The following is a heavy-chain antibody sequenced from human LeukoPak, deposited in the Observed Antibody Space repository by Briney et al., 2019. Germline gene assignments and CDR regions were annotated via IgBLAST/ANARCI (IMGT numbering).Heavy chain of an antibody. Sequence: ASVKVSCKASGYTFTSYGISWVRQAPGQGLEWMGWISAYNGNTNYAQKLQGRVTMTTDTSTSTAYMELRSLRSEDTAVYYCARALPVGYYGDLAAFDIWGQGTMVTVSS. CDR1: GYTFTSYG. D-gene: IGHD4-17*01. J-gene: IGHJ3*02. CDR2: ISAYNGNT. CDR3: ARALPVGYYGDLAAFDI. V-gene: IGHV1-18*01.